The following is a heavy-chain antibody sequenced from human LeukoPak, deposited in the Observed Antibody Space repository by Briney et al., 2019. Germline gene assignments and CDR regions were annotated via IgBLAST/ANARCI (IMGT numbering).Heavy chain of an antibody. CDR1: GFTFSSYA. CDR2: ISYDGSNK. D-gene: IGHD4-11*01. V-gene: IGHV3-30-3*01. CDR3: AREDHSNYNY. J-gene: IGHJ4*02. Sequence: GRSLRLSCAASGFTFSSYAMHWVRQAPSKGLEWVAVISYDGSNKYYADSVKGRFTISRDNSKNTLYLQMNSLRAEDTAVYYCAREDHSNYNYWGQGTLVTVSS.